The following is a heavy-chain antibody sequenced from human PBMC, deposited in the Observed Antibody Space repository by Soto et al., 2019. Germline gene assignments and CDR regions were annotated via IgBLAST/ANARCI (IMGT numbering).Heavy chain of an antibody. V-gene: IGHV4-39*01. CDR2: IFYSGST. D-gene: IGHD5-18*01. Sequence: SETLSLTCTVSGGSISSSSYYWGWIRQPPGKGLEWIGSIFYSGSTYYNPSLKSRVTISVDTSKNQFSLKLSSVTAADTAVYYCACICSGGYSYGFYYYGIDVWGQGTTVTVS. CDR3: ACICSGGYSYGFYYYGIDV. J-gene: IGHJ6*02. CDR1: GGSISSSSYY.